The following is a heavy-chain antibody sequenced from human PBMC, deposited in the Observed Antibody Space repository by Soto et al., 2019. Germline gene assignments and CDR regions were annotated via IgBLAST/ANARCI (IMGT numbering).Heavy chain of an antibody. CDR3: AYLPCSGGSCDWFSYSGMDV. V-gene: IGHV2-5*02. CDR2: IYWDDDK. CDR1: GFSLSTSGVG. J-gene: IGHJ6*02. D-gene: IGHD2-15*01. Sequence: QITLKESGPTLVKPTQTLTLTCTFSGFSLSTSGVGVAWIRQPPGKALEWLALIYWDDDKRYRPSLETRLTITKDTSKNQVVLTMTNMDSVATATYYCAYLPCSGGSCDWFSYSGMDVWGQGTTVTVSS.